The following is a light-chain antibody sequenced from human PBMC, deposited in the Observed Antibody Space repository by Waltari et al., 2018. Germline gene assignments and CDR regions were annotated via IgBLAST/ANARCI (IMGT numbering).Light chain of an antibody. V-gene: IGLV3-19*01. CDR1: RLRSYH. CDR3: HARDASGVGGA. CDR2: DQN. J-gene: IGLJ2*01. Sequence: TQDPAVSVAVGQTVRITCQGERLRSYHASWYQQRPGQAPKLLIYDQNNRPSGVPGRFSGSSSDNTASLTITGAQAEDEAYYYCHARDASGVGGAFGGGTKLTVL.